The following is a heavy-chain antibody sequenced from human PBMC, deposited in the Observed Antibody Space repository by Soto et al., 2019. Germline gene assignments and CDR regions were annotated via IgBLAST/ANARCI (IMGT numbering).Heavy chain of an antibody. D-gene: IGHD7-27*01. Sequence: GGSLRLSCASSGFTFSSYGMHWVRQAPGKGLEWVAVIWYDGSNKYYADSVKGRFTISRDNSRNTLFLEMNSLRGDDMGVYYCTGEVASGYWGQGTLVTVSS. CDR3: TGEVASGY. J-gene: IGHJ4*02. CDR2: IWYDGSNK. V-gene: IGHV3-30*02. CDR1: GFTFSSYG.